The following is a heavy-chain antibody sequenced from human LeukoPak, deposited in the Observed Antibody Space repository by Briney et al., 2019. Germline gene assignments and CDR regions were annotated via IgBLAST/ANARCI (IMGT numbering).Heavy chain of an antibody. CDR3: ARLSRDSSGHYYFDY. J-gene: IGHJ4*02. CDR2: IYPGDSDT. Sequence: GESLMISCKGSGYSFTTYWIGWVRQMPGKGLEWMGIIYPGDSDTGYSPPFQGQVTISADKSITTTYLQWSSLKASDTAMYYCARLSRDSSGHYYFDYWGQGTLVTVSS. V-gene: IGHV5-51*01. D-gene: IGHD6-19*01. CDR1: GYSFTTYW.